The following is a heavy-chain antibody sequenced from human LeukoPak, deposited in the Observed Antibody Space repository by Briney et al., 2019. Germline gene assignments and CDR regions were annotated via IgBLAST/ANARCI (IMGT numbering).Heavy chain of an antibody. J-gene: IGHJ4*02. CDR1: GYTFIRYG. CDR3: ARGLPYYYDSSGYYSPYYFNY. D-gene: IGHD3-22*01. CDR2: ISAYNGNT. V-gene: IGHV1-18*01. Sequence: ASVKVSCKASGYTFIRYGISWVRQAPGQRLEWMGRISAYNGNTNYAQKLQGRVTMTTDTSTSTAYKELRSLKSDDTAVYYCARGLPYYYDSSGYYSPYYFNYWGQGTLVTVSS.